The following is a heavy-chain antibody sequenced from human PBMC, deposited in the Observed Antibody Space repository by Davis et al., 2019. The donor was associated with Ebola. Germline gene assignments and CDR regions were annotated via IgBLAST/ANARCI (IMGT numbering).Heavy chain of an antibody. J-gene: IGHJ4*02. CDR3: ARGGQISDY. CDR2: ISYDGSNN. V-gene: IGHV3-30*04. Sequence: GESLKISCAASGFTFSSYAMHWVRQAPGKGLEWVAVISYDGSNNYYADSVKGRFTISRDNSKKSLFLQMNSLRVEDTAVYYCARGGQISDYWGQGTLVTVSS. CDR1: GFTFSSYA.